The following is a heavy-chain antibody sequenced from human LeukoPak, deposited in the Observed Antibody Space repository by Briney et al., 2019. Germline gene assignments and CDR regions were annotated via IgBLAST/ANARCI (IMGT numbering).Heavy chain of an antibody. J-gene: IGHJ4*02. D-gene: IGHD5-24*01. V-gene: IGHV1-46*01. CDR3: ATGRAGMATIWEYYFDY. Sequence: ASVKVSCKASGYTFISYYIHWVRQAPGQGLEWMGIINPSGGSTSYAQKFQGRVTMTEDTSTDTAYMELSSLRSEDTAVYYCATGRAGMATIWEYYFDYWGQGTLVTVSS. CDR2: INPSGGST. CDR1: GYTFISYY.